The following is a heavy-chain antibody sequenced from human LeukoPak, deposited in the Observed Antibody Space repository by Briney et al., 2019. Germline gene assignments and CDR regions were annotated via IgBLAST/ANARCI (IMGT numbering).Heavy chain of an antibody. J-gene: IGHJ4*02. CDR2: LYHTGST. V-gene: IGHV4-39*01. CDR3: ARQADFALVEMATIMFDY. D-gene: IGHD5-24*01. CDR1: GGSISTSSYY. Sequence: SETLSLTCTVSGGSISTSSYYWGWIRQPPGKGLEWIGSLYHTGSTYYNPSLKSRVNISVDTSKNQFPLKLNSVTAADTAVYYCARQADFALVEMATIMFDYWGQGTLVTVSS.